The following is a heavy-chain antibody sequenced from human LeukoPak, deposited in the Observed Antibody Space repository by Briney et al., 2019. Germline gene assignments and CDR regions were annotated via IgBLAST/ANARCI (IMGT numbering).Heavy chain of an antibody. D-gene: IGHD3-9*01. CDR1: GLTLSGYG. CDR2: ISTTMTTI. V-gene: IGHV3-48*01. CDR3: ARDFSYFRIHFDY. Sequence: EGSLRLSCVASGLTLSGYGMNWVRQAPGKGLEWLSYISTTMTTIYYADSVKGRFTVSRDNAKNSLYLQMDSLRAEDTAVYYCARDFSYFRIHFDYWGQGTLVTVSS. J-gene: IGHJ4*02.